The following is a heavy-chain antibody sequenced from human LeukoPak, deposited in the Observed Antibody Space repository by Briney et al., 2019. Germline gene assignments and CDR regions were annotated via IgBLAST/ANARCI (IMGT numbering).Heavy chain of an antibody. CDR1: GGSISSDGYS. D-gene: IGHD6-19*01. CDR3: ARASVVAGSGLDY. J-gene: IGHJ4*02. Sequence: SETLSLTCAVSGGSISSDGYSWSWIRQPPGKGLEWIGYIYPSGSIYYNPSLKSRVIISVDRSKNQFSLKLNSVTAADTAVYYCARASVVAGSGLDYWGQGTLVTVSS. CDR2: IYPSGSI. V-gene: IGHV4-30-2*01.